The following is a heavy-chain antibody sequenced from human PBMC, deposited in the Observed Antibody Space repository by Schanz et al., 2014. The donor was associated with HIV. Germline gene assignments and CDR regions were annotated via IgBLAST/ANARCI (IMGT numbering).Heavy chain of an antibody. J-gene: IGHJ4*02. D-gene: IGHD4-17*01. CDR1: GLTFGSYA. CDR3: ATAAVTDYSDN. CDR2: ISGGGGST. V-gene: IGHV3-23*01. Sequence: EVQLLESGGGLVQPGGSLRLSCAASGLTFGSYAMSWVRQAPGKGLEWVSAISGGGGSTYYADSVKGRLTISRDNSKNTLYLQMNSLRGEDTAVYYCATAAVTDYSDNWGQGTLVTVSS.